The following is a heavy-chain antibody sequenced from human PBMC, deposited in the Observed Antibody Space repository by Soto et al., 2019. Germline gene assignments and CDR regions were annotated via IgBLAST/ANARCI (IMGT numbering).Heavy chain of an antibody. CDR2: IYYSGST. CDR3: ARAVRGGSEFFDI. CDR1: GGSISSGGYY. D-gene: IGHD3-10*01. V-gene: IGHV4-31*03. J-gene: IGHJ3*02. Sequence: SETLSLTCTVSGGSISSGGYYWSWIRQHPGKGLEWIGYIYYSGSTYYNPSLKSRVTISVDTSKNQFSLKLSSVTAADTAVYYCARAVRGGSEFFDIWGQGTMVTVSS.